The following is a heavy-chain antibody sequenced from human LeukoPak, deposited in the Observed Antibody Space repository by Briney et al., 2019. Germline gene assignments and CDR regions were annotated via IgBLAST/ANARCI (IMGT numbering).Heavy chain of an antibody. Sequence: PSETLSLTCTVSGGSISSYYWSWIRQPPGKGLEWIGYIYYSGSTNYNPSLKSRVTISVDTSKNQFSLKLSSVTAADTAVYYCARVGATVVSSLDYWGQGTLVTVSS. J-gene: IGHJ4*02. D-gene: IGHD4-23*01. CDR1: GGSISSYY. V-gene: IGHV4-59*08. CDR3: ARVGATVVSSLDY. CDR2: IYYSGST.